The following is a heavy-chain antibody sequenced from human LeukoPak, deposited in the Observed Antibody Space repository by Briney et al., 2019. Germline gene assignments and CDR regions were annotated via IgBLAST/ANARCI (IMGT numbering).Heavy chain of an antibody. Sequence: GGSLRLSCAASGLTFSSHWMHWVRQAPGKGLEWVSAIRFSNDNTHYADSVKGRFIVSRDNSKNTVYLQMNSLRAEDTAVYYCARLPWSDFPYWGQGTLVTVSS. CDR2: IRFSNDNT. D-gene: IGHD3-3*01. V-gene: IGHV3-23*01. J-gene: IGHJ4*02. CDR3: ARLPWSDFPY. CDR1: GLTFSSHW.